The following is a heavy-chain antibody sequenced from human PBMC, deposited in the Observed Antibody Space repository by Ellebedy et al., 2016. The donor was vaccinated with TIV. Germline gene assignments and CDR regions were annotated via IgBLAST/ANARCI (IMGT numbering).Heavy chain of an antibody. CDR2: IYHSGST. CDR3: ARDRTGTSFDY. D-gene: IGHD1-7*01. V-gene: IGHV4-38-2*02. CDR1: GYSISSGYY. Sequence: SETLSLTCTASGYSISSGYYWGWIRQPPGKGLEWIGSIYHSGSTYYNPSLKSRVTISVDTSKNQFSLKLRSVTAADTAVYYCARDRTGTSFDYWGQGTLVTVSS. J-gene: IGHJ4*02.